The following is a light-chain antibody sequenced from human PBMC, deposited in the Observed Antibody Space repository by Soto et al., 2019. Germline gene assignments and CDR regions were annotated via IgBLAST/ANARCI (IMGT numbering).Light chain of an antibody. CDR1: QSISSTF. Sequence: EIVLTQSPGTLSLSPGAGATLSCRASQSISSTFLAWYQHKPGQAPRVLIYGASRRAAGIPDKFSGSGSGTDFTLTISRLEPEDFAVYYCQQYESSWTFGQGPKVEMK. CDR3: QQYESSWT. J-gene: IGKJ1*01. CDR2: GAS. V-gene: IGKV3-20*01.